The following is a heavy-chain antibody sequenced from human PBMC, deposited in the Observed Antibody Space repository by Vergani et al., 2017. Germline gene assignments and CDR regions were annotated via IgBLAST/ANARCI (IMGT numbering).Heavy chain of an antibody. CDR3: ARVFRVSTSWLDV. CDR2: IYYSGST. J-gene: IGHJ6*03. Sequence: VQLLESGGGLVQPGGSLRLSCAASGFTFSSYAMSWVRQAPGKGLEWIGYIYYSGSTYYNPSLKSRVTISVDTSKNQFSLKLSSVTAADTAVYYCARVFRVSTSWLDVWGKGP. CDR1: GFTFSSYA. V-gene: IGHV4-31*02. D-gene: IGHD2-2*01.